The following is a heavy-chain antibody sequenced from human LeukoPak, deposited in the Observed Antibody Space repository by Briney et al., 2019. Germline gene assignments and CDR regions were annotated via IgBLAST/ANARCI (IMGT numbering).Heavy chain of an antibody. V-gene: IGHV1-3*01. CDR1: GYTFTSYA. CDR2: INAGNGNT. CDR3: ARVDTAMVPYLDY. D-gene: IGHD5-18*01. J-gene: IGHJ4*02. Sequence: ASVKVSCKASGYTFTSYAMHWVRQAPGQRLEWMGWINAGNGNTKYSQKFQGRVTITRDTSASTAYMELSSLRSEDTAVYYCARVDTAMVPYLDYWGQGTLVTVSS.